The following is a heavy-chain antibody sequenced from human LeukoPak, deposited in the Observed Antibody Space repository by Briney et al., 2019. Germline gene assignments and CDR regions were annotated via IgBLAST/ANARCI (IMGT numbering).Heavy chain of an antibody. CDR3: ARDRSSSYTRDWFDP. CDR2: IYNSESI. D-gene: IGHD6-13*01. Sequence: SETLSLTCTVSGGSINGYYWSWIRQPAGKGLEWIGRIYNSESINYNPSLKSRVTMSIDTSMNQFSLKLNSVTAADTAVYYCARDRSSSYTRDWFDPWGQGALVTVSS. CDR1: GGSINGYY. V-gene: IGHV4-4*07. J-gene: IGHJ5*02.